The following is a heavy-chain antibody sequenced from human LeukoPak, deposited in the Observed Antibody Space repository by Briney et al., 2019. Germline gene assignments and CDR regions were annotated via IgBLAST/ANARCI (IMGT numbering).Heavy chain of an antibody. CDR1: GGSISSYY. CDR2: IYYSGST. V-gene: IGHV4-59*01. CDR3: ARVRAGDYYYYYMDV. Sequence: SETLSLTCTVSGGSISSYYWSWIRQPPGKGLEWIGYIYYSGSTNYNPSLKSRVTISVDTSKKQFSLKLSSVTAADTAVYYCARVRAGDYYYYYMDVWGKGTTVTVSS. D-gene: IGHD6-19*01. J-gene: IGHJ6*03.